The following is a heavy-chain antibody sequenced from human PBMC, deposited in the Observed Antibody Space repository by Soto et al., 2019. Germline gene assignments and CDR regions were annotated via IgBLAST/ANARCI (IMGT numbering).Heavy chain of an antibody. J-gene: IGHJ4*02. CDR1: GFTFSSNA. D-gene: IGHD1-26*01. Sequence: EVQLLESGGGLVQPGGSLRLSCAASGFTFSSNAMRWVRQAPGKGLDWVSAINPDGGGTYYADSVKGRFTISRDNSKNTLYLEMNSLRAEDTAGYYCAKVWGRYLFDSGGQGTLVTVSS. CDR2: INPDGGGT. CDR3: AKVWGRYLFDS. V-gene: IGHV3-23*01.